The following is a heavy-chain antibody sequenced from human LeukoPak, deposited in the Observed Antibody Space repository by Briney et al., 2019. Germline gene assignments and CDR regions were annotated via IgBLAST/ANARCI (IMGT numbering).Heavy chain of an antibody. CDR1: GYSISSGYY. CDR2: IYHSGST. J-gene: IGHJ4*02. D-gene: IGHD6-13*01. V-gene: IGHV4-38-2*02. Sequence: SETLSLTCTVSGYSISSGYYWGWIRQPPGKGLEWIGSIYHSGSTYYNPSLKSRVTISVDTSKNQFSLQLSSVTAADTAVYYCARGRIAATVDYFDYWGQGTLVTVSS. CDR3: ARGRIAATVDYFDY.